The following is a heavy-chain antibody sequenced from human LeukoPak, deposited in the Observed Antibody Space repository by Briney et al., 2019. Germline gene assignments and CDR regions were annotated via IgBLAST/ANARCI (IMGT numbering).Heavy chain of an antibody. CDR3: AKDLLSGNYINGDYAAFDY. CDR2: ISGSGGST. J-gene: IGHJ4*02. V-gene: IGHV3-23*01. D-gene: IGHD4-17*01. CDR1: GGSLSSYY. Sequence: ETLSLTCTVSGGSLSSYYWSWIRQSPGKGLEWVSAISGSGGSTYYADSVKGRFTISRDNSNNTLYLQRNSLRAEDTAVYYCAKDLLSGNYINGDYAAFDYWGQGTLVTVSS.